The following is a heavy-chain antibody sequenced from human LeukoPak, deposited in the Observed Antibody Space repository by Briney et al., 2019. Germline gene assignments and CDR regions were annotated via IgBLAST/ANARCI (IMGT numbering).Heavy chain of an antibody. CDR1: GFTFSSYW. J-gene: IGHJ6*02. Sequence: GGSLRLSCAASGFTFSSYWMSWVRQAPGKGLEWVANIKQDGSEKYYVDSVKGRFTISRDNAKNSLYLQMNSLRDEDTAVYYCARVSGTTPQYYYYGMDVWGQGTTVTVSS. CDR2: IKQDGSEK. D-gene: IGHD1-14*01. V-gene: IGHV3-7*01. CDR3: ARVSGTTPQYYYYGMDV.